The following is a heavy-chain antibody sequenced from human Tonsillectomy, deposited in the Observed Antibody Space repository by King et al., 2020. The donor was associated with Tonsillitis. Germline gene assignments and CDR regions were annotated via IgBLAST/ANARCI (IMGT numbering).Heavy chain of an antibody. J-gene: IGHJ6*02. V-gene: IGHV4-30-4*07. D-gene: IGHD2-2*01. CDR2: IYYSGST. Sequence: VQLQESGPGLVKPSQTLSLTCAVSGGSISSGGYSWSWIRQPPGKGLEWIGYIYYSGSTYYNPSLKSRVTISVDTSKNQFSLKLSSVTAADTAVYYCARISRYYYYGMDVWGQGTTVTVSS. CDR1: GGSISSGGYS. CDR3: ARISRYYYYGMDV.